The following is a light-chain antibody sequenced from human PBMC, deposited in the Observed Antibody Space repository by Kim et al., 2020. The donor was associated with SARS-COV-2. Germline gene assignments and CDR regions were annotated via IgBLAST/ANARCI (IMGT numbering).Light chain of an antibody. CDR3: QVWDSSTAV. J-gene: IGLJ3*02. CDR2: GDN. Sequence: SYELTQPLSVSVALGQTARITCGGNNIGSKNVHWYQQKPGQAPVLVIYGDNNRPSGIPERFSGSNSGNTATLTISRAQAGDEADYYCQVWDSSTAVFGGGTQLTVL. V-gene: IGLV3-9*01. CDR1: NIGSKN.